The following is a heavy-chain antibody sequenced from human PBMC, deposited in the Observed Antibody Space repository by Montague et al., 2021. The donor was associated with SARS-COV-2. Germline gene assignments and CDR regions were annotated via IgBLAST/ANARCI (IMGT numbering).Heavy chain of an antibody. D-gene: IGHD3-9*01. Sequence: PALVKPTQTLTLTCTLSGFSLSTSGMRSSWIRQPPGKAREWLALIDWXDDKFYSTSLKTRLTISKDTSTNQVVLTMTNMDPVDTATYYCARSYYDILTNYSDAFDVGGQGTMVTVSS. CDR3: ARSYYDILTNYSDAFDV. CDR1: GFSLSTSGMR. V-gene: IGHV2-70*04. J-gene: IGHJ3*01. CDR2: IDWXDDK.